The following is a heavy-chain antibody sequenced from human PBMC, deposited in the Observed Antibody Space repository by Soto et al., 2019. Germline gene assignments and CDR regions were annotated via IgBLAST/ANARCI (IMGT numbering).Heavy chain of an antibody. Sequence: PWGSLRLSCAASGVTVSSNYRSWVRQAPGKGLEWVSGIYSGGSTYYADSVKGRFTISRDNSKNTLYLQMNSLRAEDTAVYYCARAPYCGGGSCYSEGGYFDFWGQGTLVTVSS. D-gene: IGHD2-15*01. CDR1: GVTVSSNY. V-gene: IGHV3-53*01. CDR3: ARAPYCGGGSCYSEGGYFDF. J-gene: IGHJ4*02. CDR2: IYSGGST.